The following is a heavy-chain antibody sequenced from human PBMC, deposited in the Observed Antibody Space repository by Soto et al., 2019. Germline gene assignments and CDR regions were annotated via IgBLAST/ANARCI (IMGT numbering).Heavy chain of an antibody. V-gene: IGHV3-73*01. CDR1: GFTFSGSA. Sequence: EVQLVESGGGLVQPGGSLKLSCAASGFTFSGSAMHWVRQASGKGLEWVGRIRSKTNSYATTYAASVKGRFTIPRNNSKNTAYLQMNSLKTEDTAVYYCTSYYGSGSYPSDYVMDVWGQGTTVTVSS. D-gene: IGHD3-10*01. CDR2: IRSKTNSYAT. CDR3: TSYYGSGSYPSDYVMDV. J-gene: IGHJ6*02.